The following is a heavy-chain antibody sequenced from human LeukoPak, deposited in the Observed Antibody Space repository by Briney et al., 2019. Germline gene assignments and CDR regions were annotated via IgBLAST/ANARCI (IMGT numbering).Heavy chain of an antibody. CDR3: ARVYPRDIAAAGTFDY. D-gene: IGHD6-13*01. CDR1: GDSVSSNSAA. J-gene: IGHJ4*02. Sequence: SQTLSLTCAISGDSVSSNSAAWNWIRQSPSRGLEWQARTYYRSKWYNDYAVSVKSRITINPDTSKNQFSLQLNSVTPEDTAVYYCARVYPRDIAAAGTFDYWGQGTLVTVSS. V-gene: IGHV6-1*01. CDR2: TYYRSKWYN.